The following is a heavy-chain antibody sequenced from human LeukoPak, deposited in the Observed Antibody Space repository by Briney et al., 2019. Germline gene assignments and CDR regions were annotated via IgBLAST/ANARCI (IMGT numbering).Heavy chain of an antibody. Sequence: ASVKVSCKASVYTFTSYYMHWVRQAPGQGLEWMGIINPSGGSTSYAQKFQGRVTMTRDTSTSTVYMELSSLRSEDTAVYYGARVVITTFDPGGQGTLVTVSS. CDR3: ARVVITTFDP. D-gene: IGHD3-22*01. CDR2: INPSGGST. CDR1: VYTFTSYY. J-gene: IGHJ5*02. V-gene: IGHV1-46*01.